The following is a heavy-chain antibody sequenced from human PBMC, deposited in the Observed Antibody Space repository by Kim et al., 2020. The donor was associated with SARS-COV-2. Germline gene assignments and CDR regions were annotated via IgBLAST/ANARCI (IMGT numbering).Heavy chain of an antibody. D-gene: IGHD6-19*01. CDR2: ISSSSTYI. CDR3: ARVSVVNNGWDFDY. CDR1: GFTFRRYD. V-gene: IGHV3-21*01. J-gene: IGHJ4*02. Sequence: GGSLRLSCAASGFTFRRYDMNWVRQAPGKGLEWVSFISSSSTYIYYADSVKGRFTVSRDNAENSLYLQMNSLRAEDTAVYYCARVSVVNNGWDFDYWGQGTLVTVSS.